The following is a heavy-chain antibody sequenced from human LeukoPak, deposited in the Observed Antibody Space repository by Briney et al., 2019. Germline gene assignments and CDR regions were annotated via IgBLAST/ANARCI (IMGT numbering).Heavy chain of an antibody. J-gene: IGHJ5*01. CDR1: GFTFSRYG. V-gene: IGHV3-33*01. Sequence: GRSLRLSCAASGFTFSRYGMHWVRQAPAKGLEWVAVIWYDGNNRDYADSVKGRFTISRDNSKNTLSLQMNSLRVEDTAMYYCARVNCRSSSCYLASYFFDSWGQGTLVTVSS. CDR3: ARVNCRSSSCYLASYFFDS. CDR2: IWYDGNNR. D-gene: IGHD2-2*01.